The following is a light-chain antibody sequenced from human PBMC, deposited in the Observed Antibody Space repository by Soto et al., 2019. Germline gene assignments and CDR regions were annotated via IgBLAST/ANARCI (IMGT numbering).Light chain of an antibody. Sequence: DIRWTQSPSSLSAPVGDIVTITCRPSQSISSYLNWYQQEPGKAPKLLIHAASSLQSGFPSRFSGSGSGTDFNLTLNSLQPEDFATYYCQQAYSFPITFGQGTRLEIK. CDR2: AAS. V-gene: IGKV1-39*01. CDR3: QQAYSFPIT. CDR1: QSISSY. J-gene: IGKJ5*01.